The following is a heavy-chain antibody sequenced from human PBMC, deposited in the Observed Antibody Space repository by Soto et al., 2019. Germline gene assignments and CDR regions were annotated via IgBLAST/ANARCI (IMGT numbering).Heavy chain of an antibody. Sequence: QVQLVQSGAEVKKPGSSVKVSCKASGGTFSSYTISWVRQAPGQGLDWMGRIIPILGIANYAQKFQGRVTISADKSTSSAYMELISLRSEYTAVYYCAKELVAATYHDAFDIWGQGTMVTVSS. D-gene: IGHD2-15*01. CDR1: GGTFSSYT. CDR3: AKELVAATYHDAFDI. J-gene: IGHJ3*02. V-gene: IGHV1-69*08. CDR2: IIPILGIA.